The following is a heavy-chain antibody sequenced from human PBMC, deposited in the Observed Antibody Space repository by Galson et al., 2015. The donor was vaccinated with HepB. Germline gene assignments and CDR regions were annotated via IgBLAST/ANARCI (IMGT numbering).Heavy chain of an antibody. CDR2: IKQDGNEK. Sequence: SLRLSCAASGFTFSSYWMSWVRQAPGKGLEWVANIKQDGNEKYYVDPVKGRFTISRDSAKNSLYLQMNSLRAEDTAVYYCARDGNYYDSSDYYYDAFDIWGQGTMVTVSS. CDR1: GFTFSSYW. V-gene: IGHV3-7*01. J-gene: IGHJ3*02. D-gene: IGHD3-22*01. CDR3: ARDGNYYDSSDYYYDAFDI.